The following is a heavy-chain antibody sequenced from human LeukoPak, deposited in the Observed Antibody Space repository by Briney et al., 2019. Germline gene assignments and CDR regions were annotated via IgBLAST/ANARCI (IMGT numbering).Heavy chain of an antibody. CDR3: ARDSRRSGPYYYYYMDV. Sequence: PGRSLRLSCAASGFTVSSNYMSWVRQAPGKGLEWVSVIYSGGSTYYADSVKGRFTISRDNSKNTLYLQMNSLRAEDTAVYYCARDSRRSGPYYYYYMDVWGKGTTVTISS. CDR2: IYSGGST. CDR1: GFTVSSNY. V-gene: IGHV3-66*01. D-gene: IGHD6-25*01. J-gene: IGHJ6*03.